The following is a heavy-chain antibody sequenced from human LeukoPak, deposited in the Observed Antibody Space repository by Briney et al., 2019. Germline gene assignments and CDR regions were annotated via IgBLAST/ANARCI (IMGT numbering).Heavy chain of an antibody. CDR2: ISYDGSNK. J-gene: IGHJ4*02. Sequence: HPGGSLRLSCAASGFTFSSYAMHWVRQAPGKGLEWVAVISYDGSNKYYADSVKGRFTISRDNSKNTLYLQMNSLRAEDTAVYYCARDGVGAAGTVYYFDYWGQGTLVAVSS. V-gene: IGHV3-30-3*01. CDR1: GFTFSSYA. D-gene: IGHD6-13*01. CDR3: ARDGVGAAGTVYYFDY.